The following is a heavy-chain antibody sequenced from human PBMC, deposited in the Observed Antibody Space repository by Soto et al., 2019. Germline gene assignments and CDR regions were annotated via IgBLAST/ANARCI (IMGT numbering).Heavy chain of an antibody. CDR2: VYRGTS. Sequence: SETLSLTCSVSGDSISSYSWSWIRQPAGKGLEWLGRVYRGTSNYNPSLKSRLIMSLDTSKNQFSLNLRSVTAADTAVYYCARESPKETITMTVVIDHWGQGTQVTVSS. J-gene: IGHJ4*02. CDR1: GDSISSYS. D-gene: IGHD3-22*01. V-gene: IGHV4-4*07. CDR3: ARESPKETITMTVVIDH.